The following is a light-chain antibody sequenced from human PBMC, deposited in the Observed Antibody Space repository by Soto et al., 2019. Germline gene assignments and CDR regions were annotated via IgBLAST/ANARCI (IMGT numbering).Light chain of an antibody. Sequence: EIVMTHSPATLSVSPGERATLSCRASQSVSSNLAWYQQKVGQAPKLLISDASTRATGIPARFSVNGSGTEFTHTISSLQSEDFAVYYCQQYNSWTETFGQGTKVEIK. CDR3: QQYNSWTET. CDR1: QSVSSN. V-gene: IGKV3-15*01. CDR2: DAS. J-gene: IGKJ1*01.